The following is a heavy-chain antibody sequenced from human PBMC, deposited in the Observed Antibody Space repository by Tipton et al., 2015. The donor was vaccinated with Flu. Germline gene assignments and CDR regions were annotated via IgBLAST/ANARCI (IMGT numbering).Heavy chain of an antibody. V-gene: IGHV4-4*07. CDR1: GGSMSSFY. Sequence: LRLSCTVSGGSMSSFYWSWIRKPAGKGLEWMGRMYAGGNTKYNPSLKSRATMSVDTSKNQFSLRLTSVTAADTAVYYCARGSGSGTEMTFYVWGPGTVVTVSS. J-gene: IGHJ4*02. CDR3: ARGSGSGTEMTFYV. CDR2: MYAGGNT. D-gene: IGHD3-10*01.